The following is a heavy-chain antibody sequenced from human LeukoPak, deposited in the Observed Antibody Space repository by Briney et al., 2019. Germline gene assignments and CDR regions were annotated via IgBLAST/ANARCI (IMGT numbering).Heavy chain of an antibody. V-gene: IGHV3-21*01. CDR1: GFTFSSYS. CDR3: ARVSYVRGVTVYYFDH. CDR2: ISSSRIYI. J-gene: IGHJ4*02. Sequence: PGGSLRLSCAASGFTFSSYSMNWVRQAPGKGLEWVSSISSSRIYIYYADSVKGRFTISRDNAKNSLYLQMNSLRAEDTAIYYCARVSYVRGVTVYYFDHWGQGTLVTVSS. D-gene: IGHD3-10*02.